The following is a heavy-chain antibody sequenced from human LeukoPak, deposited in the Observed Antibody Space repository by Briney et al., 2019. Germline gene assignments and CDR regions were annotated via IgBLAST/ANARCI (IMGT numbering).Heavy chain of an antibody. CDR1: GFTLSSYS. D-gene: IGHD3-10*01. CDR2: ISSSSSYI. J-gene: IGHJ6*02. V-gene: IGHV3-21*01. CDR3: ARDLLSEAYYGSGSHGYYYYYGMDV. Sequence: GGSLRLSCAASGFTLSSYSMNWVRQAPGKGLEWVSSISSSSSYIYYADSVKGRFTISRDNAKNSLYLQMNSLRAEDTAVYYCARDLLSEAYYGSGSHGYYYYYGMDVWGQGTTVTVSS.